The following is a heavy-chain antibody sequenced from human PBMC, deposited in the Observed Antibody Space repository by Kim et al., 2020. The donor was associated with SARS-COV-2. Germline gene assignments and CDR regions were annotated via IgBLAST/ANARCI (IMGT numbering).Heavy chain of an antibody. CDR3: ARDGSSTSWGNWFDP. Sequence: ADSVTGRLTISRDNAKTSLYLQMNSLRAEDTAVYYCARDGSSTSWGNWFDPWGQGTLVTVSS. V-gene: IGHV3-21*01. D-gene: IGHD2-2*01. J-gene: IGHJ5*02.